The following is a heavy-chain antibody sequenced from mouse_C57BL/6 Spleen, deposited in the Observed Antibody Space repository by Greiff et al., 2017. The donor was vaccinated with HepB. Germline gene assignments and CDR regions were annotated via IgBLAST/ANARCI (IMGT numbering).Heavy chain of an antibody. Sequence: EVKLVESEGGLVQPGSSMKLSCTASGFTFSDYYMAWVRQVPEKGLEWVANINYDGSSTYYLDSLKSRFIISRDNAKNILYLQMSSLKSEDTATYYCARGGYDYDGGYYYAMDYWGQGTSVTVSS. V-gene: IGHV5-16*01. J-gene: IGHJ4*01. D-gene: IGHD2-4*01. CDR1: GFTFSDYY. CDR3: ARGGYDYDGGYYYAMDY. CDR2: INYDGSST.